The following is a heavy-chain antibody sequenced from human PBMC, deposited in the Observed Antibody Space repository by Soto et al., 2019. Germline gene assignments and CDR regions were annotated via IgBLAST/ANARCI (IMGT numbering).Heavy chain of an antibody. Sequence: QVQLVQSGAEVKKPGASVKVSCKASGYTFTSHYMHWVRQAPGQGLEWMGIINPSGGSTSYAQKFQGRVTMTRDTSTTTLYMELSSLRSEDTAVYYCTRTALGSGSYVYWGQGTLVTVSS. CDR1: GYTFTSHY. J-gene: IGHJ4*02. D-gene: IGHD1-26*01. V-gene: IGHV1-46*03. CDR2: INPSGGST. CDR3: TRTALGSGSYVY.